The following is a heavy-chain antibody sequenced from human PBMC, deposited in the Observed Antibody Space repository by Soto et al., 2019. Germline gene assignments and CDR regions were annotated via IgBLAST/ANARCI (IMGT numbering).Heavy chain of an antibody. CDR3: ARRMSGSYVSINNWFDP. D-gene: IGHD1-26*01. J-gene: IGHJ5*02. CDR1: GGTFSSYA. V-gene: IGHV1-69*01. Sequence: QVQLVQSGAEVKKPGSSVKVSCKASGGTFSSYAISWVRQAPGQGLEWMGGIIPIFGTANYAQKFQGRVTITADESTSTAYMELSSLRSEDTAVYYCARRMSGSYVSINNWFDPWGQGTLVTVSS. CDR2: IIPIFGTA.